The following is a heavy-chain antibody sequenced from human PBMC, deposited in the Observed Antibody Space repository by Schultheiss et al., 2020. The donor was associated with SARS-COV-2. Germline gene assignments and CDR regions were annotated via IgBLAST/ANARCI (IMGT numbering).Heavy chain of an antibody. CDR2: IYYSGST. CDR3: ASQDYYALSGTLWYFDL. D-gene: IGHD3-22*01. Sequence: SETLSLTCAVYGGSFSGYYWSWIRQPPGKGLEWIGYIYYSGSTNYNPSLKSRVTISVDTSKNQFSLKLSSVTAADTAVYYCASQDYYALSGTLWYFDLWGRGTLVTVSS. J-gene: IGHJ2*01. V-gene: IGHV4-59*08. CDR1: GGSFSGYY.